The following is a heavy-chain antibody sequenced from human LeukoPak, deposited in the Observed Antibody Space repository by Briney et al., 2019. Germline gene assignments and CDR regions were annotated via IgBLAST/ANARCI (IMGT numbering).Heavy chain of an antibody. V-gene: IGHV4-59*08. D-gene: IGHD1-26*01. CDR2: IYYSGST. Sequence: PSETLSLTCSVSGDSISSSYWSWIRQPPGKGLEWIGYIYYSGSTNYNPSLKSRVTISVDTSKNQFSLKLSSVTAADTAVYYCARWGQVGAFDYWGQGTLVTVSS. CDR1: GDSISSSY. J-gene: IGHJ4*02. CDR3: ARWGQVGAFDY.